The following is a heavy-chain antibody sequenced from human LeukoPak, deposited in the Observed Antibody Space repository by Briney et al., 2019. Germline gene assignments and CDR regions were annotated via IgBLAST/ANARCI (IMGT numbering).Heavy chain of an antibody. CDR3: ATDSKYDMDYYYGMDV. CDR1: GYTLTELS. CDR2: FDPEDGET. V-gene: IGHV1-24*01. Sequence: ASVKVSCTVSGYTLTELSMHWVRQAPGKGLEWMGGFDPEDGETIYAQKFQGRVTMTEDTSTDTAYMELSSLRSEDTAVYYCATDSKYDMDYYYGMDVWGQGTTVTVSS. J-gene: IGHJ6*02. D-gene: IGHD3-9*01.